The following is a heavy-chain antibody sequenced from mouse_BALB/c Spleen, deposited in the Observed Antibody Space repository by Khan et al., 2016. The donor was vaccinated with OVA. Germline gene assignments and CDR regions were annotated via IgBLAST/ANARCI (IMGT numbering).Heavy chain of an antibody. J-gene: IGHJ3*01. D-gene: IGHD2-4*01. CDR1: GYSITSEYA. CDR3: TRKDYYDYDPFPY. V-gene: IGHV3-2*02. Sequence: EVQLQESGPDLVKPSQSLSLTCTVTGYSITSEYAWNWIRQFPGNKLEWMGYINYSGNTRYHPSLKSRISITRDTSKNQFFLQLNSVTTEDTATYYCTRKDYYDYDPFPYWGQGTLVTVSA. CDR2: INYSGNT.